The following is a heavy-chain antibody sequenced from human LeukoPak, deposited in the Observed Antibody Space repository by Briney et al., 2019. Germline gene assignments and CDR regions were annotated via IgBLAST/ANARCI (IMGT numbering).Heavy chain of an antibody. J-gene: IGHJ4*02. Sequence: ASVKVSCKASGYTFTAYYMHWVRQAPGQGPEWMGWINPKSAGTNYAQKFQGRVTLTRDTTISTAYMELNSLTSDDTAVYYCARALKYCSGSNCYAPFVFHFRGQGTLVTVSS. CDR1: GYTFTAYY. D-gene: IGHD2-2*01. CDR2: INPKSAGT. CDR3: ARALKYCSGSNCYAPFVFHF. V-gene: IGHV1-2*02.